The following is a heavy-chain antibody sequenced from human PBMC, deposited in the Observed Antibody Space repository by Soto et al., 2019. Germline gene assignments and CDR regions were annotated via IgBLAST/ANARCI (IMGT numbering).Heavy chain of an antibody. CDR3: ARRDSGYDYYFDY. Sequence: QVQLQESGPGLVKPSETLSLTCTVSGGSISSYYWSWIRQPPGKGLEWIGYIYYSGSTNYNPSLKSRVTISVDTSQNQFSRKLSSVTAADTAVYYCARRDSGYDYYFDYWGQGTLVTVSS. CDR2: IYYSGST. V-gene: IGHV4-59*01. CDR1: GGSISSYY. D-gene: IGHD5-12*01. J-gene: IGHJ4*02.